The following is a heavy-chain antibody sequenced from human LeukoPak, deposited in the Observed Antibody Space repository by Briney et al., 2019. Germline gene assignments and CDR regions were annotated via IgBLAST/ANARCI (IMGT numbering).Heavy chain of an antibody. CDR1: GFTLYDYA. V-gene: IGHV3-43*02. D-gene: IGHD1-26*01. CDR2: ISGEGDNI. Sequence: GGSLRLSCVAPGFTLYDYALHWVRQAPGKGLECISLISGEGDNIYYADSVKGRFTISRDNSKTSLYLQMSSLRAEDTALYYCAKGVRSGTYYNCFDPWGQGTLVSVSS. J-gene: IGHJ5*02. CDR3: AKGVRSGTYYNCFDP.